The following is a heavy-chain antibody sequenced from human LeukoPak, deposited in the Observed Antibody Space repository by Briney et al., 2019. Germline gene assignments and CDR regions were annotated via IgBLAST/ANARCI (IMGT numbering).Heavy chain of an antibody. D-gene: IGHD3-22*01. CDR2: IYYSGST. J-gene: IGHJ5*02. Sequence: PSQTLSLTCTVSGCSISSGDYYWSWIRQPPGKGLEWIGYIYYSGSTYYNPSLKSRVTISVDTSKNQFSLKLSSVTAADTAVYYCARGDYYDSSGPDPWGQGTLVTVSS. CDR3: ARGDYYDSSGPDP. CDR1: GCSISSGDYY. V-gene: IGHV4-30-4*01.